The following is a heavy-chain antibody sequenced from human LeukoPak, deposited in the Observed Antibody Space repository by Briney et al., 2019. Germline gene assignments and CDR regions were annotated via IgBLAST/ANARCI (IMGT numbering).Heavy chain of an antibody. D-gene: IGHD3-3*01. CDR1: GGTFSSYA. CDR2: IIPIFGTA. Sequence: SVKVSCKASGGTFSSYAISWVRQAPGQGLEWMGGIIPIFGTANYAQKFQGRVTITTDESTSTAYMELSSLRSEDTAAYYCARGGGLIFGVVTSFDYWGQGTLVTVSS. V-gene: IGHV1-69*05. J-gene: IGHJ4*02. CDR3: ARGGGLIFGVVTSFDY.